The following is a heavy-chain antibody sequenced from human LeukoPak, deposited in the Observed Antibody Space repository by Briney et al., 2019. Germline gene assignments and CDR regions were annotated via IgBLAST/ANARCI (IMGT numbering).Heavy chain of an antibody. Sequence: PSETLSLTCTVSGGSISSSSYYWGWIRQPPGKGLEWIGSIYYSGSTYYNPSLKSRVTISVDTSKNQFSLKLSSVTAADTAVYYCASTLGAVVPTDYWGQGTLVTVSS. CDR3: ASTLGAVVPTDY. D-gene: IGHD2-2*01. J-gene: IGHJ4*01. CDR2: IYYSGST. CDR1: GGSISSSSYY. V-gene: IGHV4-39*01.